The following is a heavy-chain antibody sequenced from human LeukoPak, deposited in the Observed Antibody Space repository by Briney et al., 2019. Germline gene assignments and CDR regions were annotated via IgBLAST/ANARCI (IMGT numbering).Heavy chain of an antibody. Sequence: PSETLSLTCTVSGGSISSYYWSWIRQPPGKGLEWIGYIYYSGSTNYNPSLKSRVTISVDTSKNQFSLKLSSVTAADTAVYYCARDGVTVTTDWGQGTLVTVSS. CDR2: IYYSGST. CDR1: GGSISSYY. CDR3: ARDGVTVTTD. J-gene: IGHJ4*02. V-gene: IGHV4-59*01. D-gene: IGHD4-17*01.